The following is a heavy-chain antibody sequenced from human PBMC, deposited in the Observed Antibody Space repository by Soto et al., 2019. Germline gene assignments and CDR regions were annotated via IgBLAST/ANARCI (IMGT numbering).Heavy chain of an antibody. Sequence: SGPTPVNPTQTLTLTCTLSGFSLNTAGGGVVWIRQPPGKALEWLALIYWNDDKRYSPSLNNRLTITRDTSRNQVVLTMANMAPDDTGTYYCAHRPNWGINGLGAWGQGTSVTVSS. CDR2: IYWNDDK. CDR3: AHRPNWGINGLGA. V-gene: IGHV2-5*01. J-gene: IGHJ6*02. CDR1: GFSLNTAGGG. D-gene: IGHD7-27*01.